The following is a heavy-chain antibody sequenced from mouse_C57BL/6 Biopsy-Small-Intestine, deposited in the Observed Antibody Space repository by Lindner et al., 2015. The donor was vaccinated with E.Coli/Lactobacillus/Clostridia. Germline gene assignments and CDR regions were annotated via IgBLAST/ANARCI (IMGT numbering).Heavy chain of an antibody. Sequence: SVKVSCKTSGYTFTSYSIHWVRQAPGQSLEWMGWISTYNGKTNYTQSLQDRVSMTIDTSTGTAYMELRSLRSDDTAVYFCARELGFFGIPPAPFDYWGQGTLVTVSS. CDR3: ARELGFFGIPPAPFDY. CDR1: GYTFTSYS. CDR2: ISTYNGKT. V-gene: IGHV1-4*01. J-gene: IGHJ2*01. D-gene: IGHD5-2*01.